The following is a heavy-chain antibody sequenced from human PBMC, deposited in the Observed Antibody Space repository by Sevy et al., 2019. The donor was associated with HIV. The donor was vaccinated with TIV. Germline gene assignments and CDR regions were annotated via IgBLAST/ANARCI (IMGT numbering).Heavy chain of an antibody. J-gene: IGHJ4*02. CDR1: GASVSYGNYY. CDR3: VRDRIAAAGGYFDY. D-gene: IGHD6-13*01. V-gene: IGHV4-61*01. CDR2: ISYIGST. Sequence: SETLPLTCTVSGASVSYGNYYWTWIRQPPGKGLEWIGYISYIGSTNYNPSLKSRVTISIDTAKNQLSLRLNSVTATDTAVYYCVRDRIAAAGGYFDYWGQGALVTVSS.